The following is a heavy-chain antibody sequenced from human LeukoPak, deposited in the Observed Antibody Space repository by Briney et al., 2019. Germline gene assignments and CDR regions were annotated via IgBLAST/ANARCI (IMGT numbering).Heavy chain of an antibody. Sequence: SETLSLTCTLSGGSISSSSYYWGWLRQPPGRGLEGFGSIYYSASTNYNRTLKSRDTISVDTSNHQFSLKLSSVTAAETAVYYCARHQGLGSWYPRGWCDPWGQGTLVSVSS. CDR1: GGSISSSSYY. D-gene: IGHD6-13*01. CDR3: ARHQGLGSWYPRGWCDP. CDR2: IYYSAST. J-gene: IGHJ5*02. V-gene: IGHV4-39*01.